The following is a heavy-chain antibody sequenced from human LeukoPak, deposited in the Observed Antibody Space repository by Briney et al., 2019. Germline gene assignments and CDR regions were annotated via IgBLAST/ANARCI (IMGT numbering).Heavy chain of an antibody. J-gene: IGHJ4*02. CDR1: GYTFTSYG. Sequence: ASVKVSCKASGYTFTSYGISWVRQAPGQGLEWMGWINPNSGGTNYAQKFQGRVTMTRDTSISTAYMELSRLRSDDTAVYYCARGIRQRSSGWFGYWGQGTLVTVSS. D-gene: IGHD6-19*01. CDR2: INPNSGGT. CDR3: ARGIRQRSSGWFGY. V-gene: IGHV1-2*02.